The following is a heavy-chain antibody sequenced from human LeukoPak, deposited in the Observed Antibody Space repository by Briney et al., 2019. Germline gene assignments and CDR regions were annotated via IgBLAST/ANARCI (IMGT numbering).Heavy chain of an antibody. CDR1: GGTFSSYT. V-gene: IGHV1-69*02. J-gene: IGHJ4*02. D-gene: IGHD5-24*01. Sequence: SVKVSCKASGGTFSSYTIGWVRQAPGQGLEWMGRIIPILGIANYAQKFQGRVTITADKSTSTAYMELSSLRSEDTAVYYCARARRDGYNLDFDYWGQGTLVTVSS. CDR3: ARARRDGYNLDFDY. CDR2: IIPILGIA.